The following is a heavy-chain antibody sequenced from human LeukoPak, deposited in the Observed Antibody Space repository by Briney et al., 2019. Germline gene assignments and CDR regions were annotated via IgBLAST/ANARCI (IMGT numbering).Heavy chain of an antibody. CDR1: GGSISSYY. CDR2: IYYSGST. Sequence: SEALSLTCTVSGGSISSYYWSWIRQPPGKGLEWIGYIYYSGSTYYNPSLKSRVTISVDTSKNQFSLKLSSVTAADTAVYYCARGHIVVVTAQLNWFDPWGQGTLVTVSS. D-gene: IGHD2-21*02. J-gene: IGHJ5*02. CDR3: ARGHIVVVTAQLNWFDP. V-gene: IGHV4-59*08.